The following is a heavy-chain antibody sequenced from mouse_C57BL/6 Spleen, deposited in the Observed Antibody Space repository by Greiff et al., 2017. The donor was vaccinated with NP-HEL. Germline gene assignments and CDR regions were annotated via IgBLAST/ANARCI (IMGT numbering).Heavy chain of an antibody. J-gene: IGHJ3*01. D-gene: IGHD1-1*01. Sequence: QVQLQQPGAELVRPGTSVKLSCKASGYTFTSYWMHWVKQRPGQGLEWIGVIDPSDSYTNYNQKFKGKATLTVDTSSSTAYMQLSSLTSEDSAVYYCARMDYGSSLAWFAYWGQGTLVTVSA. CDR2: IDPSDSYT. V-gene: IGHV1-59*01. CDR1: GYTFTSYW. CDR3: ARMDYGSSLAWFAY.